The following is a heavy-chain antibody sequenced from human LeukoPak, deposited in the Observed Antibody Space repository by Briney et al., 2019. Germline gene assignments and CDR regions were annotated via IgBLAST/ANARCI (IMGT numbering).Heavy chain of an antibody. J-gene: IGHJ3*02. CDR2: FNSDGRST. CDR1: GFTFSTYW. Sequence: GGSLRLSCAASGFTFSTYWMHWVRQVPGKGLVWVSRFNSDGRSTYYADSVKGRFTISRDNAKNTLYLQMNSLRAEDTAVYYCANGPSSYAEGAFDIWGQGTMVTVSS. CDR3: ANGPSSYAEGAFDI. V-gene: IGHV3-74*01. D-gene: IGHD6-19*01.